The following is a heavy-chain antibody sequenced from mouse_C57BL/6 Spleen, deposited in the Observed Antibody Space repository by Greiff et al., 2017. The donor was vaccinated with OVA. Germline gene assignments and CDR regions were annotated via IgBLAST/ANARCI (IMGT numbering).Heavy chain of an antibody. CDR3: ARSSGTGDWYFDV. J-gene: IGHJ1*03. CDR2: IDPSDSYT. Sequence: VQLQQPGAELVKPGASVKLSCKASGYTFTSYWMQWVKQRPGQGLEWIGEIDPSDSYTNYNQKFKGKATLTVDTSSSTAYMQLSSLTSEDSAVYYCARSSGTGDWYFDVWGTGTTVTVSS. CDR1: GYTFTSYW. V-gene: IGHV1-50*01. D-gene: IGHD3-3*01.